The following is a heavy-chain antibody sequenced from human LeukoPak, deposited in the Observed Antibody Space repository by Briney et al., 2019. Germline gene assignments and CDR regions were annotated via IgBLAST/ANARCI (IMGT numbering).Heavy chain of an antibody. CDR3: ARDRIRVRGVIINSDAFDI. CDR1: GGSISSYY. CDR2: IYTSGST. V-gene: IGHV4-4*07. J-gene: IGHJ3*02. Sequence: PSETLSLTCTVSGGSISSYYWSWIRQPAGKGLEWIGRIYTSGSTNYNPSLKSRVTMSVDTSKNQFSLKLSSVTAADTAVYYCARDRIRVRGVIINSDAFDIWGQGTMVTVSS. D-gene: IGHD3-10*01.